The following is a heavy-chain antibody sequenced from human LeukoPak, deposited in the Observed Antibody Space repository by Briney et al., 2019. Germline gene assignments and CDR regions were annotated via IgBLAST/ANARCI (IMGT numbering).Heavy chain of an antibody. V-gene: IGHV3-48*03. J-gene: IGHJ1*01. D-gene: IGHD3-22*01. CDR1: GFTFSSYE. CDR2: ISFSGSTI. CDR3: ARGGYYDSSGYYYVGYFHH. Sequence: SGGSLRLSCAASGFTFSSYEMNWVRQAPGKGLEWVSYISFSGSTIYYADSVKGRFTISRDNAKNSLYVQMNSLRAEDTAVYYCARGGYYDSSGYYYVGYFHHWGQGTLVTVS.